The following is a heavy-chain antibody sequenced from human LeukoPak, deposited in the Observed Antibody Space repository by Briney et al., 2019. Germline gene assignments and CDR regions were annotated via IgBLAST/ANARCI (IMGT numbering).Heavy chain of an antibody. CDR1: GFTFSSYA. D-gene: IGHD6-19*01. CDR3: ANNRIAVAGTGAFDI. V-gene: IGHV3-23*01. CDR2: ISGSGGST. J-gene: IGHJ3*02. Sequence: SGGPLRLSCAASGFTFSSYAMSWVRQAPGKGLEWVSAISGSGGSTYYADSVKGRFTISRDNSKNTLYLQMNSLRAEDTAVYYYANNRIAVAGTGAFDIWGQGAMVTVSS.